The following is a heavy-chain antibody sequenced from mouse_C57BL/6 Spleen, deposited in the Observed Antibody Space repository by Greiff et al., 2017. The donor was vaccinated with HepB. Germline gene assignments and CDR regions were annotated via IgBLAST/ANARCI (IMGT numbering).Heavy chain of an antibody. D-gene: IGHD1-1*01. Sequence: VQLQQPGAELGRPGTSVKWSGKASGYTVTRYWMHWVKQRPGQGLEWIGVIDPSDSYTNYNQKFKGKATLTVDTSSSTAYMQLSSLTSEDSAVYYCARRYYGSSYVIYAMDYWGQGTSVTVSS. CDR3: ARRYYGSSYVIYAMDY. V-gene: IGHV1-59*01. CDR1: GYTVTRYW. CDR2: IDPSDSYT. J-gene: IGHJ4*01.